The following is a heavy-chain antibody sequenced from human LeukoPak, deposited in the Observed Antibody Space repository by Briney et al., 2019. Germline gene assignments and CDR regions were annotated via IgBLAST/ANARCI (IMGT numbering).Heavy chain of an antibody. D-gene: IGHD3-10*01. J-gene: IGHJ3*02. Sequence: SETLSLTCTVSGYSISSGYYWGWIRQPPGKGLEWIGSIYHSESTNYNPSLNSRVTISVDTSKNQFSLELSSVTAADTAVYYCARSPGGSGTRAFDIWGQGTMVTVSS. CDR1: GYSISSGYY. CDR2: IYHSEST. V-gene: IGHV4-38-2*02. CDR3: ARSPGGSGTRAFDI.